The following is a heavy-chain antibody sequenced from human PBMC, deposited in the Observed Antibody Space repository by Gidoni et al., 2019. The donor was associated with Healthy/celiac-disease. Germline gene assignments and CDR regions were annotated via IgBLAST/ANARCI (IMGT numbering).Heavy chain of an antibody. Sequence: ELQLLQSGAAVKKPGESLQISCKGSGYRVTSYWIGWVRQMPGKGLEWMGIIYPGDSDTRYSPSFQGQVTISADKSISTAYLQWSSLKASDTAMYYCATQLLWGSGSYYAWGQGTLVTVSS. CDR3: ATQLLWGSGSYYA. D-gene: IGHD1-26*01. V-gene: IGHV5-51*03. CDR1: GYRVTSYW. J-gene: IGHJ4*02. CDR2: IYPGDSDT.